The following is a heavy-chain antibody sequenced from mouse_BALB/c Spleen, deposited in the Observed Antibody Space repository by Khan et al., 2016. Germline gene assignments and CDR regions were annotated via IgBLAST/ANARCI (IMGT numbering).Heavy chain of an antibody. CDR1: GFNIKDTY. Sequence: VQLKESGAELVKPGASVKLSCTASGFNIKDTYMHWVKQRPEQGLEWIGRIDPANGNTKYDPKFQGKATITADTSSHTAYLQLSSLTSEDTAVYYGARAGGYDGGGYAMDYWCQGTSVTVSS. D-gene: IGHD2-14*01. CDR2: IDPANGNT. V-gene: IGHV14-3*02. J-gene: IGHJ4*01. CDR3: ARAGGYDGGGYAMDY.